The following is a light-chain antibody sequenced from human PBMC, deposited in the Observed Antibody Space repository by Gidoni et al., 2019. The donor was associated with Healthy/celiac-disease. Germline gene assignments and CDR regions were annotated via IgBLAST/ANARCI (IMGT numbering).Light chain of an antibody. V-gene: IGLV2-11*01. CDR2: DVS. CDR1: SSDVGGYNY. J-gene: IGLJ1*01. CDR3: CSYAGSYV. Sequence: QSALTQPRSVSGSPGQSVTISCTGTSSDVGGYNYVSWYQQHPGKAPKRMIYDVSKRPSGVPDRFSGSKSGNTASLTISGLQAEDEADYYCCSYAGSYVFGTGTKVTAL.